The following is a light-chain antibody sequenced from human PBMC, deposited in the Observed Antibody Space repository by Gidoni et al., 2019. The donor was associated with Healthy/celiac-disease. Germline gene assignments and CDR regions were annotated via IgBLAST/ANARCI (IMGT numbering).Light chain of an antibody. J-gene: IGKJ4*02. CDR1: QSILYTSDNKNY. Sequence: DIVITQSPDSLAVSLGERTTINCKSSQSILYTSDNKNYIAWYQKPGQPPKLLIYWASTRESGVPDRFSGSGSGTDFTLTISSLQAEDVAVYYCQQYYSIPLTFXGXTKVQIK. V-gene: IGKV4-1*01. CDR3: QQYYSIPLT. CDR2: WAS.